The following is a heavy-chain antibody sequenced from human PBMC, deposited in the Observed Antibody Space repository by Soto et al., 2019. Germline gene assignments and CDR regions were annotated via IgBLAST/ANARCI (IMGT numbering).Heavy chain of an antibody. D-gene: IGHD3-16*01. CDR1: GFTFSNYA. V-gene: IGHV3-23*01. CDR2: ISGSGGRS. CDR3: AKAYFVWSSEQPYYFDY. J-gene: IGHJ4*02. Sequence: EVQLLDSGGGLVQPGGSLRLSCAASGFTFSNYAMTWVRQGPGKGLEWVSGISGSGGRSYYADSVKGRFTISRDSSKSTLYLQMNSLTAEDTAVYYCAKAYFVWSSEQPYYFDYWGQGTLVTVSS.